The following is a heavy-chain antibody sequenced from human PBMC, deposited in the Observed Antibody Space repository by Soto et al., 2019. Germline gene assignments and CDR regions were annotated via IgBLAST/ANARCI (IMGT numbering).Heavy chain of an antibody. V-gene: IGHV4-4*02. CDR1: GVSFSSTNW. CDR2: IYHSGST. D-gene: IGHD3-3*01. J-gene: IGHJ5*02. Sequence: SETLSLTCAVSGVSFSSTNWWSWVRQPPGKGLEWIGDIYHSGSTQYNPSLVSRVTISIDKSKNQSSLRLNSVTAADTAVYYCARRSPITIFGVVTSGWFDPWGPGTLVTVSS. CDR3: ARRSPITIFGVVTSGWFDP.